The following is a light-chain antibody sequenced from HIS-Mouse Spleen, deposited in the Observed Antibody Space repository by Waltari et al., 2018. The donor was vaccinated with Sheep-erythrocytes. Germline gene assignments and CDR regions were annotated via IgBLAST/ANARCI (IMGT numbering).Light chain of an antibody. J-gene: IGLJ3*02. Sequence: QSALTQPASVSGSPGQSITISCTGTSSDVGGYNYVSWYQQHPGKAPKLMIYEGSKRPSGVSNRFSGSKYGNTASLTISGLQAEDEADYYCCSYAGSSTWVFGGGTKLTVL. CDR1: SSDVGGYNY. V-gene: IGLV2-23*01. CDR2: EGS. CDR3: CSYAGSSTWV.